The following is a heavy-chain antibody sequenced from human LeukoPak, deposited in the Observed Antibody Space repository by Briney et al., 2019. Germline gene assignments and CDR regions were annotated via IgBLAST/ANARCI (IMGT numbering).Heavy chain of an antibody. CDR3: ARRAPENYRFDY. Sequence: SETLSLTCTVSGGSISSGDYYWSWIRQPPGKGLEWIGYIYYSGSTYYNPSLKSRVTISVDTSKNQFSLKLSFVTAADTAVYYCARRAPENYRFDYWGQGTLVTVSS. CDR2: IYYSGST. CDR1: GGSISSGDYY. J-gene: IGHJ4*02. V-gene: IGHV4-30-4*08. D-gene: IGHD1-7*01.